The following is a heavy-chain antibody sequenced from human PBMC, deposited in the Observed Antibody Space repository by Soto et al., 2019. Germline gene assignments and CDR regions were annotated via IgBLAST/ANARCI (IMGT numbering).Heavy chain of an antibody. D-gene: IGHD2-8*01. CDR3: AIVLMVYASPSPGHELAFDP. V-gene: IGHV4-39*01. J-gene: IGHJ5*02. CDR2: IYYSGSAYYSGGT. CDR1: GGSVRSSDYY. Sequence: SETLSLSCTVSGGSVRSSDYYWGWIRQPPGKGLEWIGNIYYSGSAYYSGGTYYNPSLKSRVTISLDTSTNQFSLRLSSVTAADTAVYYCAIVLMVYASPSPGHELAFDPWGQGTLVTVSS.